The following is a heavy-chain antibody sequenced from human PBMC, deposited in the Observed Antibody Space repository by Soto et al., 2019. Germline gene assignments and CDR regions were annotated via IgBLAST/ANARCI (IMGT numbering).Heavy chain of an antibody. V-gene: IGHV5-51*01. CDR1: GYSFTSYW. Sequence: GESLKISCKGSGYSFTSYWIGWVRQMPGKGLEWMGIIYPGDSDTRYSPSFQGQVTISADKSISTAYLQWSSLKASDTAMYYCARYPSLRIAASGKNYYYYYMDVWGKGTTVTVSS. CDR2: IYPGDSDT. D-gene: IGHD6-13*01. CDR3: ARYPSLRIAASGKNYYYYYMDV. J-gene: IGHJ6*03.